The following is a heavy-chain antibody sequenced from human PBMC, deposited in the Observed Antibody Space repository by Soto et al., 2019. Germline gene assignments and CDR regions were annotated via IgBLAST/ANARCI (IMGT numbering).Heavy chain of an antibody. D-gene: IGHD4-17*01. V-gene: IGHV4-30-2*01. CDR2: MYYHGRA. CDR3: ARGTMTPTLWWYFDL. Sequence: QVQLQESGSGLVKPAQTLSLTCGVSGDSIDSGGYSWSWLRQPPGKGLEWVGYMYYHGRAYYNPSIRSRVTISGDMSKNQVTLNLTSMTAAGTAVYYCARGTMTPTLWWYFDLWGRGILVTVSS. CDR1: GDSIDSGGYS. J-gene: IGHJ2*01.